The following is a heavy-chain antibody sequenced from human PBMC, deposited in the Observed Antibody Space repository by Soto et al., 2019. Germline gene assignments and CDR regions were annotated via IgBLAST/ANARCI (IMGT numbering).Heavy chain of an antibody. J-gene: IGHJ1*01. Sequence: EVRLVESGGGFVKPEGSLRLSCAASGFSFSDGWMNWVRQTPGKGLEWVGRVKSKADGGTVDYAAPVKGRFIISSDDSENMLYWQMNSLKADDTGIYYCTRRPKAGDAGVEPLAYWGQGALVTVSS. CDR3: TRRPKAGDAGVEPLAY. CDR1: GFSFSDGW. CDR2: VKSKADGGTV. V-gene: IGHV3-15*07. D-gene: IGHD3-10*01.